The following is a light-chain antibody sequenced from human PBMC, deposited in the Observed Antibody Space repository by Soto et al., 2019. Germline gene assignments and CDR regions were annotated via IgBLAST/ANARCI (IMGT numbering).Light chain of an antibody. Sequence: QSALTQPASVSGSPGQSITISCTGTSSDVVGYNYVSWYQQHPGKAPKLMIYDVSNRPSGDSNRFSGYKSGTTASLTISGLQAEDEADYYCSSYTSSSTLVVFGGGTKLTVL. CDR1: SSDVVGYNY. CDR2: DVS. V-gene: IGLV2-14*01. J-gene: IGLJ2*01. CDR3: SSYTSSSTLVV.